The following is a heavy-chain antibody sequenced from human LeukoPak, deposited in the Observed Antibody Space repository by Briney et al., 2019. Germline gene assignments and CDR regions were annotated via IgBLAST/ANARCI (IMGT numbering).Heavy chain of an antibody. CDR3: AIQNRYSSSWYKAFDI. CDR1: GGSFSGYY. V-gene: IGHV4-34*01. CDR2: INHSGSS. Sequence: AETLSLTCAVYGGSFSGYYRSWVRQPPGKGLEWIGEINHSGSSNYNPSLKSRVTISVDTSKTQFSLKLSSVPAADTAVYYCAIQNRYSSSWYKAFDILGQGTIVTGSS. J-gene: IGHJ3*02. D-gene: IGHD6-13*01.